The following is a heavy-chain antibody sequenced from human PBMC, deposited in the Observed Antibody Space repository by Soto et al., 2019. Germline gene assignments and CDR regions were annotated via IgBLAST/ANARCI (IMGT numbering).Heavy chain of an antibody. D-gene: IGHD3-22*01. V-gene: IGHV3-30-3*01. CDR3: ARGGSSGYPNCYFDY. CDR1: GFTFSSYA. CDR2: ISYDGSNK. Sequence: QVQLVESGGGVVQPGRSLRLSCAASGFTFSSYAMHWVRQAPGKGLEWVAVISYDGSNKYYADSVKGRFTISRDNSKNTLYLQMNSLRAEDTAVYYCARGGSSGYPNCYFDYWGQGTLVTVSS. J-gene: IGHJ4*02.